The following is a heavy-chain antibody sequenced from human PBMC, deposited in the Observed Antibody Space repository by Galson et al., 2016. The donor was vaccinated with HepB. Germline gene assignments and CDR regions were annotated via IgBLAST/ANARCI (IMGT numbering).Heavy chain of an antibody. CDR1: GGSISSSSYY. Sequence: SETLSLTCTVSGGSISSSSYYWGWVRQPPEKGLEWIGSIYYSGSTDYNPSLESRVIISEDTSKNQFSLKLRSVTAADTAVYYCARRPRYSRGWEIGQAFFDYWGQGTLVTVSS. D-gene: IGHD6-19*01. CDR2: IYYSGST. V-gene: IGHV4-39*01. J-gene: IGHJ4*01. CDR3: ARRPRYSRGWEIGQAFFDY.